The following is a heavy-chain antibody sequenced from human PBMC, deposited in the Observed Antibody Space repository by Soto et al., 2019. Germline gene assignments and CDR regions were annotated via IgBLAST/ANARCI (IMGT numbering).Heavy chain of an antibody. CDR3: AKGNYYGSGRTPGWFDP. J-gene: IGHJ5*02. CDR1: GFTFDDYA. D-gene: IGHD3-10*01. CDR2: ISWNSGSI. Sequence: EVQLVESGGGMVQPGRSLRLSCAASGFTFDDYAMHWVRQAPGKGLEWVSGISWNSGSIGYADSVKGRFTISRDNAKNSLYLQMNSLRAEDTALYYCAKGNYYGSGRTPGWFDPWGQGTLVTVSS. V-gene: IGHV3-9*01.